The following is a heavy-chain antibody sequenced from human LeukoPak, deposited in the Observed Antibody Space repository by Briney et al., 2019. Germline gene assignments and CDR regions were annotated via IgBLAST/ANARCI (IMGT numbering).Heavy chain of an antibody. J-gene: IGHJ3*02. V-gene: IGHV4-4*07. CDR3: ARSPRYCSSTSCYTGAFDI. Sequence: PSETLSLTCTVSGGSISSYYWSWIRQPAGKGLEWIGRIYTSGSTNYNPPLKSRVIMSVDTSKNQFSLKLSSVTAADTAVYYCARSPRYCSSTSCYTGAFDIWGQGTMVTVSS. CDR1: GGSISSYY. D-gene: IGHD2-2*02. CDR2: IYTSGST.